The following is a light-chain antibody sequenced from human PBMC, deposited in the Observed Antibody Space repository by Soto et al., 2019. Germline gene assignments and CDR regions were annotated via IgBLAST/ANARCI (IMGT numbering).Light chain of an antibody. J-gene: IGLJ2*01. CDR3: SSYGGANTVV. Sequence: QSALTQPPSASGSPGQSVTISCTGTSNDVGGYNYVSWYQQHPGKAPKLMIHEVSKRPSGVPDRFSGPKSGNTASLTVSGLLTEDEADYYCSSYGGANTVVFGGGTKVTVL. V-gene: IGLV2-8*01. CDR1: SNDVGGYNY. CDR2: EVS.